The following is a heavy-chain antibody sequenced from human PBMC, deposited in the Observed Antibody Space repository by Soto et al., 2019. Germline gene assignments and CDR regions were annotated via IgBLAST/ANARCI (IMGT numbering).Heavy chain of an antibody. Sequence: GXAGQASCRASGYTFTSYDSDWVRQATGHGLEWMGWINPNSGNTGYSQKFQVRVTMTRNTSISTAYMELSSLRSEDTAVYYCARGSDREWLLLNWFDTWGQGTLVTVSS. J-gene: IGHJ5*02. D-gene: IGHD3-3*01. CDR3: ARGSDREWLLLNWFDT. CDR1: GYTFTSYD. V-gene: IGHV1-8*01. CDR2: INPNSGNT.